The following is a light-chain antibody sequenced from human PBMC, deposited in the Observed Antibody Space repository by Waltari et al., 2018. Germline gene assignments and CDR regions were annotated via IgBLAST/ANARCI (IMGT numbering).Light chain of an antibody. CDR1: SSNIGNND. CDR2: DNN. V-gene: IGLV1-51*01. CDR3: ATWDSRLSVVV. Sequence: QSVLTQPPSVSAAPGPRVTISCSGGSSNIGNNDVSWYQQFPGTAPKLLITDNNKRPFGIPDRFAGSKSGTSATLGITGLQTGDEADYYCATWDSRLSVVVFGGGTKVTVL. J-gene: IGLJ3*02.